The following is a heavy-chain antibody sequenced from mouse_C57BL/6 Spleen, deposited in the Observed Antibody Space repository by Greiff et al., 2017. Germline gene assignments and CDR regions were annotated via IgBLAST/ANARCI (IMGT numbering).Heavy chain of an antibody. J-gene: IGHJ4*01. CDR3: ARGTSSGSSYAMDY. CDR2: ISDGGSYT. Sequence: EVQVVESGGGLVKPGGSLKLSCAASGFTFSSYAMSWVRQTPEKRLEWVATISDGGSYTYYPDNVKGRFTISRDNAKNNLYLQMSQLKSEDTAMYYCARGTSSGSSYAMDYWGQGTSVTVSS. CDR1: GFTFSSYA. V-gene: IGHV5-4*01. D-gene: IGHD1-1*01.